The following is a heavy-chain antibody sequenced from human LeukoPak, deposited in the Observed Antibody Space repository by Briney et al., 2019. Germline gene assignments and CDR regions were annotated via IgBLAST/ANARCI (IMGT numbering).Heavy chain of an antibody. CDR1: GGSISSGDYY. J-gene: IGHJ4*02. V-gene: IGHV4-30-4*08. Sequence: SETLSLTCTVSGGSISSGDYYWSWIRQPPGKGLEWIGYIYYSGSTYYNPSLKRRVTISVDTSKNQFSLKLSSVTAADTAVYYCARNGPTFGETVYWGQGTLVTVSS. D-gene: IGHD3-10*01. CDR3: ARNGPTFGETVY. CDR2: IYYSGST.